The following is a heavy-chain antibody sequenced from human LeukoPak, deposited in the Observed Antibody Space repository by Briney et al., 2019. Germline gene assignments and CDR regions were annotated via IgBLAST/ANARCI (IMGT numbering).Heavy chain of an antibody. D-gene: IGHD5-24*01. CDR3: ARDLRRRWLQFAGDI. J-gene: IGHJ3*02. CDR1: GYTFTGYY. V-gene: IGHV1-2*02. Sequence: ASVKVSCKASGYTFTGYYMHWVRQAPGQGLEWMGWINPNSGGTNYAQKFQGRVTMTRDMSTSTVYMELSSLRSEDTAVYYCARDLRRRWLQFAGDIWGQGTMVTVSS. CDR2: INPNSGGT.